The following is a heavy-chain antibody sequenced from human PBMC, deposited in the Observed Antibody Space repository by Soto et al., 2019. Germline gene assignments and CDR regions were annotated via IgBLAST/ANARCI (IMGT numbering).Heavy chain of an antibody. CDR2: ISYSSSYI. Sequence: GGSLRLSCAASGFTFSTYSMNWVRQAPGKGLEWVSSISYSSSYIYYADSVKGRFTISRDNAKNSLYLQMSSLRAEDTAVYYCAREWDCSGGTCYVFDYWGRGTLVTVYS. CDR1: GFTFSTYS. V-gene: IGHV3-21*01. J-gene: IGHJ4*02. CDR3: AREWDCSGGTCYVFDY. D-gene: IGHD2-15*01.